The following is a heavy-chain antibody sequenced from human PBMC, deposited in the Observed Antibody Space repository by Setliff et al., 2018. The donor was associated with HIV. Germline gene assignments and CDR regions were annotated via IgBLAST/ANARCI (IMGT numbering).Heavy chain of an antibody. CDR3: ARVLGDYYYYMDV. J-gene: IGHJ6*03. CDR1: GGSIRSDSQY. Sequence: SETLSLTCSVSGGSIRSDSQYWTWFRQPAGKGLEWIGHIYTSGSTNYNPSLKSRVTISVDTSKNQFSLKLSSVTAADTAVYYCARVLGDYYYYMDVWGKGTMVTVSS. CDR2: IYTSGST. V-gene: IGHV4-61*09. D-gene: IGHD3-10*01.